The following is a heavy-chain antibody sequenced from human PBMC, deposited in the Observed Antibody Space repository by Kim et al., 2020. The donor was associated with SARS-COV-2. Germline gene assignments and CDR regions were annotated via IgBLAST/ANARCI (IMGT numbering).Heavy chain of an antibody. CDR2: ISSSSSYT. Sequence: GGSLRLSCAASGFTFSDYYMSWIRQAPGKGLEWVSYISSSSSYTNYADSVKGRFTISRDNAKNSLYLQMNSLRAEDTAVYYCASGPAPSYSSGWYYFDYWGQGTLVTVSS. J-gene: IGHJ4*02. D-gene: IGHD6-19*01. CDR3: ASGPAPSYSSGWYYFDY. V-gene: IGHV3-11*03. CDR1: GFTFSDYY.